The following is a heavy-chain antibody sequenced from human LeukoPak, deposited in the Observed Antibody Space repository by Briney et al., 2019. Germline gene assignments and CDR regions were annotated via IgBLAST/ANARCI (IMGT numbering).Heavy chain of an antibody. CDR3: AKVLSHLERRDPDWFDP. J-gene: IGHJ5*02. Sequence: GGTLRLSCAASGFTFSSYGMSWVRQAPGKGLEWVSAISGSGGSTYYADSVKGRFTISGDNSKNTLYLQMNSLRAEDTAVYYCAKVLSHLERRDPDWFDPWGQGTLVTVSS. V-gene: IGHV3-23*01. CDR2: ISGSGGST. CDR1: GFTFSSYG. D-gene: IGHD1-1*01.